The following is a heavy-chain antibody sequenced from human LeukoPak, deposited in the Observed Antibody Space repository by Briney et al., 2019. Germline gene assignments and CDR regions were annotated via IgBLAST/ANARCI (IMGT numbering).Heavy chain of an antibody. CDR3: ARDGDGYNYAGFDY. D-gene: IGHD5-24*01. V-gene: IGHV1-69*05. CDR2: SVPIFGTA. CDR1: TSR. Sequence: GASVKVSCKATSRIRWVRQAPGGGPEGMGGSVPIFGTANYAQKFQGRVTITTDESTSTAYMELSSLRSEDTAVYYCARDGDGYNYAGFDYWGQGTLVTVSS. J-gene: IGHJ4*02.